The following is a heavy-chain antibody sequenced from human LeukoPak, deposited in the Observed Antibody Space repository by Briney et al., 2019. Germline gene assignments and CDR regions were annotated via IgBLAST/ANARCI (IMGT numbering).Heavy chain of an antibody. CDR3: ARDPTMTTGGSAYYFDN. D-gene: IGHD4-17*01. CDR2: INPRGGST. CDR1: GYTLTSCN. J-gene: IGHJ4*02. V-gene: IGHV1-46*01. Sequence: GASVKVSCKASGYTLTSCNMHWVRQAPGQGLEWMGIINPRGGSTSYAKKFQGRVTMTRDTSTNTIYMELSSLRSEDTAVYYCARDPTMTTGGSAYYFDNWGQGTLVTVSS.